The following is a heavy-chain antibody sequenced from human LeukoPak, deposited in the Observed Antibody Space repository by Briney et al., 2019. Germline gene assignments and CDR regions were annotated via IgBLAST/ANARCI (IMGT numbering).Heavy chain of an antibody. Sequence: SETLSLTCTVSGDSISTYYWSWIRQPPGKGLEWIGYIYYRVTSDYNPSLKSRVTISLDTSRNQFSLKLTSVTAADTAVYYCARGSGDSESYSRQYRLEVDFAYWGQGTLVTVSS. CDR2: IYYRVTS. CDR3: ARGSGDSESYSRQYRLEVDFAY. V-gene: IGHV4-59*12. D-gene: IGHD6-13*01. J-gene: IGHJ4*02. CDR1: GDSISTYY.